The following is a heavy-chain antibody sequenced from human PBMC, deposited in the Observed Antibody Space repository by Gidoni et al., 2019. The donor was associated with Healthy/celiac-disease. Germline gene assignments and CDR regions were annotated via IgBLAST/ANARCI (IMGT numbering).Heavy chain of an antibody. CDR1: GGSIRRGGYY. CDR2: IYYGGST. D-gene: IGHD2-21*02. V-gene: IGHV4-31*03. CDR3: ARVVRRVVTALTSFGFDP. Sequence: QVQLQESGPGLVKPSQTLSLTCTVSGGSIRRGGYYWSWIRQHPGKGLEWIGYIYYGGSTYYNPSLKSRVTISVDTSKNQFSLKLSSVTAADTAVYYCARVVRRVVTALTSFGFDPWGQGTLVTVSS. J-gene: IGHJ5*02.